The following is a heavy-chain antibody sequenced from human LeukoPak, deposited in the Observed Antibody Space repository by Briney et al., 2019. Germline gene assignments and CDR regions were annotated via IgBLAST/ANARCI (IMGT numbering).Heavy chain of an antibody. J-gene: IGHJ5*02. CDR2: MFYSASP. CDR3: ARGRRSNYANWWFDP. V-gene: IGHV4-39*07. D-gene: IGHD4-11*01. CDR1: GGSISSDSHY. Sequence: PSETLSLTCTVSGGSISSDSHYWGWIRQPPGMRLEWIGSMFYSASPYYNPSLESRVTISIDTSKNQFSLKLSSVTAADTAVYYCARGRRSNYANWWFDPWGQGTLVTVSS.